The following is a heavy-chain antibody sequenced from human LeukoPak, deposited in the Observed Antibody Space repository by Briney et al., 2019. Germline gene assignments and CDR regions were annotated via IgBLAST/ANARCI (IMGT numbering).Heavy chain of an antibody. D-gene: IGHD1-26*01. V-gene: IGHV3-30*04. J-gene: IGHJ4*02. Sequence: GGSLRLSCAASGFTFSSYAMHWVRQAPGKGLEWVAVISYDASNKYYADSVKGRFTISRDNSKNTLYLQMNSLRAEDTAVYYCARDYVGATTPYFDYWGQGTLVTVSS. CDR3: ARDYVGATTPYFDY. CDR1: GFTFSSYA. CDR2: ISYDASNK.